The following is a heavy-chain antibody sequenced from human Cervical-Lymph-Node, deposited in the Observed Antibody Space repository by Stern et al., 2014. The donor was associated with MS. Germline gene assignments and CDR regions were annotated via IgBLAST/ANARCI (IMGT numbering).Heavy chain of an antibody. D-gene: IGHD6-6*01. Sequence: VQLVESGAEVKKPGSSVKVSCKASGGTFNTNVISWVRQAPGQGLEWMGGIIPIFGTALYAQKFQGRVTLTANESTRAVYMELSSRRSEDPAVYYCARAAYSTSSYNYWGQGTLVIVSS. V-gene: IGHV1-69*01. CDR1: GGTFNTNV. J-gene: IGHJ4*02. CDR3: ARAAYSTSSYNY. CDR2: IIPIFGTA.